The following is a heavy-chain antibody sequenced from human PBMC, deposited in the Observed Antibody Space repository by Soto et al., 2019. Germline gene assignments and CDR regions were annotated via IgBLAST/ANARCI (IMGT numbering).Heavy chain of an antibody. J-gene: IGHJ3*02. D-gene: IGHD6-19*01. CDR3: AKDSAIGGGAVADAFDI. CDR1: GFTFDDYA. CDR2: ISWNSGSI. V-gene: IGHV3-9*01. Sequence: EVQLVESGGGLVQPGRSLRLSCAASGFTFDDYAMHWVRQAPGKGLEWVSGISWNSGSIGYADSVKGRFTISRDNAKNSLYLQMNSLRAEDTALYYCAKDSAIGGGAVADAFDIWGQGTMVTVSS.